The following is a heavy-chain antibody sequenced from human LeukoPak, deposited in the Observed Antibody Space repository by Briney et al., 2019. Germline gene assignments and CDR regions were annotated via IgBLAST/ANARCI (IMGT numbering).Heavy chain of an antibody. CDR1: GYSISSGYY. D-gene: IGHD2-2*01. CDR3: ARHDLTNIVVVPAAVNWFDP. J-gene: IGHJ5*02. V-gene: IGHV4-38-2*01. Sequence: PSETLSLTCAVSGYSISSGYYWGWIRQPPGKGLEWIGSIYYSGSTYYNPSLKSRVTISVDTSKNQFSLKLSSVTAADTAVYYCARHDLTNIVVVPAAVNWFDPWGQGTLVTVSS. CDR2: IYYSGST.